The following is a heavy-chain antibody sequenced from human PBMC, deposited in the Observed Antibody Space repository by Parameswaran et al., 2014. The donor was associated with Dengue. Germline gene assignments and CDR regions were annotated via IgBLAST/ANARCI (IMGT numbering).Heavy chain of an antibody. CDR3: ARARVVPAAIYYYYGMDV. V-gene: IGHV1-69*01. Sequence: WVRQAPGQGLEWMGGIIPIFGTANYAQKFQGRVTITADESTSTAYMELSSLRSEDTAVYYCARARVVPAAIYYYYGMDVWGQGTTVTVSS. J-gene: IGHJ6*02. CDR2: IIPIFGTA. D-gene: IGHD2-2*01.